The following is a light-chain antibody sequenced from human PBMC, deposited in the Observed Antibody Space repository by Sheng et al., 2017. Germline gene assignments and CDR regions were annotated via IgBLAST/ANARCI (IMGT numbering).Light chain of an antibody. J-gene: IGLJ2*01. Sequence: QSALTQPRSVSVSPGQSVTISCTGTSSDVGGYNYVSWYQQQPGKAPKLMIYDVSKRPSGVPDRFSGSKSGNTASLTISGLQAEDEADYYCCSYGGSYTYVVFGGGTKLTVL. CDR1: SSDVGGYNY. CDR3: CSYGGSYTYVV. CDR2: DVS. V-gene: IGLV2-11*01.